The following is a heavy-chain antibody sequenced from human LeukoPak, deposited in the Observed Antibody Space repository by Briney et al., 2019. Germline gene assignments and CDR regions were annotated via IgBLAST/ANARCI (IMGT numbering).Heavy chain of an antibody. D-gene: IGHD3-3*01. CDR2: INHSGSI. Sequence: SETLSLTCAVYGGSFSGYYWSWIRQPPGKGLEWIGEINHSGSINYNPSLKSRVTISVDTSKNQFSLKLSPVTAADTAVYYCARQSDFWSGYYHYYYGMDVWGQGTTVTVSS. CDR3: ARQSDFWSGYYHYYYGMDV. CDR1: GGSFSGYY. V-gene: IGHV4-34*01. J-gene: IGHJ6*02.